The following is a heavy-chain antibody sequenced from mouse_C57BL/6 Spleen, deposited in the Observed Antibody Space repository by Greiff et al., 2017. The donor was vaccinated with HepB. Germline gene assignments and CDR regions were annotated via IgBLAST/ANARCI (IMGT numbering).Heavy chain of an antibody. V-gene: IGHV2-4*01. J-gene: IGHJ4*01. CDR2: IWSGGST. CDR3: AKGHGSSPYYAMDY. D-gene: IGHD1-1*01. CDR1: GFSLTSYG. Sequence: QVQLQQSGPGLVQPSQSLSITCTVSGFSLTSYGVHWVRQPPGKGLEWLGVIWSGGSTDYNAAFISRLSISKDNSKSQVFFKMNSLQADDTAIYYCAKGHGSSPYYAMDYWGQGTSVTVSS.